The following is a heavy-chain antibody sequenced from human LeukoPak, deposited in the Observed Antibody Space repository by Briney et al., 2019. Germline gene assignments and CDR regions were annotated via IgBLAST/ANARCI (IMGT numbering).Heavy chain of an antibody. CDR3: ARQRITFGGVISIFDY. Sequence: SETLSLTCTVSGGSISSSDYYWGWIRQPPGKGLEWIGSINCSGSTHYNPSLKSRITISVDTSKNQLSLKLSSLTAADTAVYYCARQRITFGGVISIFDYWGQGTLVTVSS. CDR1: GGSISSSDYY. J-gene: IGHJ4*02. CDR2: INCSGST. V-gene: IGHV4-39*01. D-gene: IGHD3-16*02.